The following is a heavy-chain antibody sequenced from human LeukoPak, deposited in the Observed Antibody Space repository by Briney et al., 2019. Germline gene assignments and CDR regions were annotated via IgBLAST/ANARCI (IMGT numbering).Heavy chain of an antibody. CDR1: GGSISSGDYY. J-gene: IGHJ4*02. D-gene: IGHD4-17*01. V-gene: IGHV4-30-4*01. Sequence: NASETLSLTCTVSGGSISSGDYYWSWIRQPPGKGLEWIGYIHYRGGSYCNPSLKSRVTMSVDTSKNQFSLKLSSVTAADTAVYYCARASGDYVYFDYWGQGTLVTVSS. CDR3: ARASGDYVYFDY. CDR2: IHYRGGS.